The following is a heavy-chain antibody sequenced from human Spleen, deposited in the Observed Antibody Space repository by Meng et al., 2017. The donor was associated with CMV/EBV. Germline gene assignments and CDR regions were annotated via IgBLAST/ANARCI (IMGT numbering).Heavy chain of an antibody. CDR2: TYYRSKWYS. D-gene: IGHD2-15*01. CDR3: VRDMHSTMYYFDY. Sequence: SQTLSLTCAISGDRVSSNSAAWNWIRQSPSRGLEWLRRTYYRSKWYSDYAVFVKSRITINPDTSKNQFSLQLNSPTPEDTAVYYCVRDMHSTMYYFDYWGQGTLVTVSS. J-gene: IGHJ4*02. V-gene: IGHV6-1*01. CDR1: GDRVSSNSAA.